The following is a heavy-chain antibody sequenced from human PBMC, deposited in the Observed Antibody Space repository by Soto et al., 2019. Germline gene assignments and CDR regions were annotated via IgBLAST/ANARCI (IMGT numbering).Heavy chain of an antibody. CDR3: AREGLVLVPTTVNSDYYYYAMDV. V-gene: IGHV1-69*13. CDR1: GGTFSSYA. J-gene: IGHJ6*02. CDR2: IIPIFGTA. Sequence: GASVKVSCKASGGTFSSYAISWVRQAPGQGLEWMGGIIPIFGTANYAQKFQGRVTITADESTSTAYMELSSLRSDDTAVYYCAREGLVLVPTTVNSDYYYYAMDVWGQGTTVTVSS. D-gene: IGHD2-2*01.